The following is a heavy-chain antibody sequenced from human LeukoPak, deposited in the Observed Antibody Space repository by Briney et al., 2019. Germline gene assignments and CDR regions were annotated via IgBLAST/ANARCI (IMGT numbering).Heavy chain of an antibody. Sequence: SDPLSLTCTVSGASINSSSYYWPCMRQPPGRGLECIGSVYYSGSIYYNPSLKSRATLSVDTSKNEFSLRLTSVTAADTAVYYCARDLSRGRPGYYLDVWGKGTTVTVSS. CDR1: GASINSSSYY. D-gene: IGHD1-1*01. V-gene: IGHV4-39*07. J-gene: IGHJ6*03. CDR3: ARDLSRGRPGYYLDV. CDR2: VYYSGSI.